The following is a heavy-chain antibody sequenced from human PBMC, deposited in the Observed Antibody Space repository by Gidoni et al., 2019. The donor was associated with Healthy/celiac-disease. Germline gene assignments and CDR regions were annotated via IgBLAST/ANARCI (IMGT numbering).Heavy chain of an antibody. V-gene: IGHV1-69*01. D-gene: IGHD2-15*01. CDR3: ASGRGLLRAKYYYYSMDV. CDR2: FTPICGTA. Sequence: QAQLVRSGAAVEKPGPAVKVSCKACRGTVTSYAISWVRQAPGQGLGWMGGFTPICGTANYDQKFQGKVTITADEDTSKAYMELRSLRSEDTAVYYCASGRGLLRAKYYYYSMDVWGKGTTVTVSS. CDR1: RGTVTSYA. J-gene: IGHJ6*03.